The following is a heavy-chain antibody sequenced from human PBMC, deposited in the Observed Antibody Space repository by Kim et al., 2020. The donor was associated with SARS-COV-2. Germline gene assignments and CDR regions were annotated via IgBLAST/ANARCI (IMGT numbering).Heavy chain of an antibody. D-gene: IGHD5-18*01. Sequence: PGKGLDWIGYIFYTGSTYYTPSLKSRVTISVDTSKNQFSLKLSSVTAADTAVYYCARATRRYTYGTLDYWGQGTLVTVSS. CDR2: IFYTGST. V-gene: IGHV4-39*01. CDR3: ARATRRYTYGTLDY. J-gene: IGHJ4*02.